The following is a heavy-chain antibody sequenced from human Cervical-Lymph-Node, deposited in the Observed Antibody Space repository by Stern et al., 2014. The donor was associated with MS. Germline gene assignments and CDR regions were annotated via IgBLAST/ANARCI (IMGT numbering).Heavy chain of an antibody. Sequence: EVQLEESGGGLVQPGGSLRLSCAASGFTFSSYSMNWVRQAPGKGLEWVSYISSTSSAIFNADSVKGRFTISRDNAKNSLYLQMNSLRDEDTAVYYCAREGLPYPHCSGGSCYCDYWGQGTLVTVSS. CDR2: ISSTSSAI. D-gene: IGHD2-15*01. V-gene: IGHV3-48*02. CDR3: AREGLPYPHCSGGSCYCDY. CDR1: GFTFSSYS. J-gene: IGHJ4*02.